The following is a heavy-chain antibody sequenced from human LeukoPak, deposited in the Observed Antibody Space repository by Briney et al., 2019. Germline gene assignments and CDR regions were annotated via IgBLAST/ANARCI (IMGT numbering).Heavy chain of an antibody. CDR3: ARNGFRYSSRYFDS. Sequence: ASVKVSCKASGYTFTSYGISWVRQAPGQGLEWMGWISAYNGNTNYAQQFRGRVTMTTDTSTSTPYMELKGLRSDDTAVYYCARNGFRYSSRYFDSWGQGTLVTVSS. CDR1: GYTFTSYG. J-gene: IGHJ4*02. V-gene: IGHV1-18*01. D-gene: IGHD6-13*01. CDR2: ISAYNGNT.